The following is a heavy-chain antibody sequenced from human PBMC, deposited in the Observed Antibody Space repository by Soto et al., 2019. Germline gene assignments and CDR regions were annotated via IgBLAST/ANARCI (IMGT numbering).Heavy chain of an antibody. V-gene: IGHV1-69*13. J-gene: IGHJ6*02. CDR1: GVTFSSYA. Sequence: GASVKVSCTASGVTFSSYAISWVRQAPGQGLEWMGGIIPIFGTANYAQKFQGRVTITADESTSTAYMELSSLRSEDTAVYYCGGIAAAGHYYYYGMDVWGQGTTVTVSS. CDR2: IIPIFGTA. CDR3: GGIAAAGHYYYYGMDV. D-gene: IGHD6-13*01.